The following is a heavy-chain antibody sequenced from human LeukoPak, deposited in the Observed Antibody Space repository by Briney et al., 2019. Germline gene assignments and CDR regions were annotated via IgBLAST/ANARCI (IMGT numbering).Heavy chain of an antibody. D-gene: IGHD6-19*01. CDR2: IISDGSST. J-gene: IGHJ4*02. CDR1: GFTFSSHW. V-gene: IGHV3-74*01. Sequence: QPGGSLRLSCAASGFTFSSHWMHWVRQAPGKGRVWFSRIISDGSSTSYADSVKGRFTISRDNAKNTLYLQMNSLRDEDTAVYYCARGHVPGADRHWDYWGQGILVTVSS. CDR3: ARGHVPGADRHWDY.